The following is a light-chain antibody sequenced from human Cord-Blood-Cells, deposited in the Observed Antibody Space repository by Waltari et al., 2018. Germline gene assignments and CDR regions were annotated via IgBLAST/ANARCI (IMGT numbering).Light chain of an antibody. J-gene: IGKJ3*01. CDR1: QSVLYSSNNKNY. CDR2: WAS. CDR3: QQYYSTPPVT. V-gene: IGKV4-1*01. Sequence: DIVMTQSPDSLAVSLGERATIHCKSSQSVLYSSNNKNYLAWYQQKPGQPHKLLIYWASTRESGVPDRFSGSGSGTDFTLTISSLQAEDVAVYYCQQYYSTPPVTFGPGTKVDIK.